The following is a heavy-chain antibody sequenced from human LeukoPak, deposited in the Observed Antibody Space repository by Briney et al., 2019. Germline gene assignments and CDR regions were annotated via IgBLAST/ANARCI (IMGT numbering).Heavy chain of an antibody. V-gene: IGHV4-31*03. CDR1: GGSISSGGYY. D-gene: IGHD2-2*01. CDR3: ARGVGCSSTSCYLSWFDP. J-gene: IGHJ5*02. CDR2: IYYSGST. Sequence: SQTPSLTCTVSGGSISSGGYYWSWIRQHPGKGLEWIGYIYYSGSTYYNPSLKSRVTISVDTSKNQFSLKLSSVTAADTAVYYCARGVGCSSTSCYLSWFDPWGQGTLVTVSS.